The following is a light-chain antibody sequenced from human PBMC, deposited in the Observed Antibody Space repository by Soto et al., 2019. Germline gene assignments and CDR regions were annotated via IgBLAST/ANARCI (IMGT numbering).Light chain of an antibody. CDR2: DAS. J-gene: IGKJ3*01. V-gene: IGKV3-11*01. CDR1: QTVSSY. Sequence: EIVLTQSPATLSLSPGERATLSCRASQTVSSYLAWYQQKPGQAPRLLIYDASNRATGIPARFSGSGSGTDFTLTISSLEPEDFAVYYCQQYGDSSRVFGPGTKVDIK. CDR3: QQYGDSSRV.